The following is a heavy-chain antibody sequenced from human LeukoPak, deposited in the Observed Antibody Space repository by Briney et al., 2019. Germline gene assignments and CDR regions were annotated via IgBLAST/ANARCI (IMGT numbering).Heavy chain of an antibody. J-gene: IGHJ4*02. CDR1: GFTFSSYA. CDR2: IRGNNGNT. V-gene: IGHV3-23*01. CDR3: AKGARSPYYFDY. D-gene: IGHD5-12*01. Sequence: PGGSLRLSCAASGFTFSSYAMSWVRQAPGKGLESVSLIRGNNGNTYYADSVKGRFTISRDNSKNTLYLQMNSLRDEDTAVYYCAKGARSPYYFDYWGQGTLVTVSS.